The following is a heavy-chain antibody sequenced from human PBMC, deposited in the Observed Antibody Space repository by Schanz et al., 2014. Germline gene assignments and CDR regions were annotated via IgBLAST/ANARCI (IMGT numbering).Heavy chain of an antibody. Sequence: VRLVESGGGVVQPGRSLRLSCAASGFTFSNYWMTWVRQAPGKGLEWVANIKQDESEKYYVDSVKGRFTISRDNAKNSLFLHMNSLRAEDTAVYYCVRDILHRVYDSGSPWGQGTLVTVSS. D-gene: IGHD3-10*01. CDR2: IKQDESEK. CDR1: GFTFSNYW. CDR3: VRDILHRVYDSGSP. J-gene: IGHJ5*02. V-gene: IGHV3-7*04.